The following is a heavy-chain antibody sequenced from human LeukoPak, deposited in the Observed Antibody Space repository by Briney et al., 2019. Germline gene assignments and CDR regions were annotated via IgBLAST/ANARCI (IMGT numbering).Heavy chain of an antibody. D-gene: IGHD5-18*01. J-gene: IGHJ4*02. Sequence: GGSLRLSCAASGFSFSSYAMSWVRQAPGKGLEWVSSISSSDTYIHYADSVKGRFTISRDNAKNSLYLQMNSLRAEDTAVYYCARGSAMVLRRGRRPYYFDYWGQGTLVTVSS. CDR2: ISSSDTYI. V-gene: IGHV3-21*01. CDR1: GFSFSSYA. CDR3: ARGSAMVLRRGRRPYYFDY.